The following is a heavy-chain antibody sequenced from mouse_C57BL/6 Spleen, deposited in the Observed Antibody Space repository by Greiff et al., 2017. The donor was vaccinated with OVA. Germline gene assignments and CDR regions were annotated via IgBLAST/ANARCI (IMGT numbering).Heavy chain of an antibody. CDR2: ISRGGSYT. Sequence: EVKVVESGGDLVKPGGSLKLSCAAPGFTFSSHGLSWVRQTPDKRLEWVATISRGGSYTYYPDSVKGRFTISRDKAKNTLYLQVSSLKSEDTAMYYCARHGPYFDYWGQGTTLTVSS. CDR1: GFTFSSHG. V-gene: IGHV5-6*01. J-gene: IGHJ2*01. CDR3: ARHGPYFDY.